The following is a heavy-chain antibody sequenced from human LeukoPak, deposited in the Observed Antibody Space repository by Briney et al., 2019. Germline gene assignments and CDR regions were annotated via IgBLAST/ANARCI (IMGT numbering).Heavy chain of an antibody. J-gene: IGHJ4*02. CDR1: GGSVSNYY. CDR3: ARSGYSGFDY. Sequence: SETLSLTCTVSGGSVSNYYWSWIRQPPGKGLEWIGYIYYSGSTNYNPSLKSRVTISVDTSKNQFSLKLSSVTAADTAVYYCARSGYSGFDYWGQGTLVTVSS. V-gene: IGHV4-59*02. CDR2: IYYSGST. D-gene: IGHD3-22*01.